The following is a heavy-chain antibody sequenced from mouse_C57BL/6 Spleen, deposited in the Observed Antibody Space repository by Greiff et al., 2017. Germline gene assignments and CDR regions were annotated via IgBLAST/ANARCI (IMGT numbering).Heavy chain of an antibody. CDR2: IYPGSGSI. CDR3: ARHGDGNCRDYYAMDY. J-gene: IGHJ4*01. Sequence: QVHVKQSGAELVKPGASVKLSCKASGYTFTEYTIHWVKQRSGQGLEWIGWIYPGSGSIKYNEKFKDKATLTADKSSSTVSMDLSRLTSEDAAVYFCARHGDGNCRDYYAMDYWGQGTSVTVSS. D-gene: IGHD2-1*01. V-gene: IGHV1-62-2*01. CDR1: GYTFTEYT.